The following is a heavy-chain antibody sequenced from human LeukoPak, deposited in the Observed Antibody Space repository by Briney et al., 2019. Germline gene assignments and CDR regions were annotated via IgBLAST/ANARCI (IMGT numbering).Heavy chain of an antibody. CDR3: ARPSIAYCGGDCSYGMDV. Sequence: ASVKVSCKASGYTFTSYGISWVRQAPGQGLEWMGGIIPIFGTANYAQKFQGRVTITADESTSTAYMELSSLRSEDTAVYYCARPSIAYCGGDCSYGMDVWGQGTTVTVSS. V-gene: IGHV1-69*13. J-gene: IGHJ6*02. D-gene: IGHD2-21*02. CDR1: GYTFTSYG. CDR2: IIPIFGTA.